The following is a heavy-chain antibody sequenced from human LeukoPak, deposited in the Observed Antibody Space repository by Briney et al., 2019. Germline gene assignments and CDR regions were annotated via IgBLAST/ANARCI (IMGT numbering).Heavy chain of an antibody. CDR2: ISSNGYST. Sequence: GGSLRLSCAASGFTFSSYAMSWVRQAPGMGLEWVSTISSNGYSTYYADSVKGRFTISRDNYKNTLYLQMNSLRTDDTAVYYCARGAANSYYFDYWGQGTLVTVSS. D-gene: IGHD2-15*01. J-gene: IGHJ4*02. CDR1: GFTFSSYA. CDR3: ARGAANSYYFDY. V-gene: IGHV3-23*01.